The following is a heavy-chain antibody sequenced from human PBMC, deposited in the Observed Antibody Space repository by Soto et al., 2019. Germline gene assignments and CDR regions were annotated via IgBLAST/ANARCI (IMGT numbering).Heavy chain of an antibody. D-gene: IGHD2-15*01. J-gene: IGHJ6*02. Sequence: QVQLVQAGAEVKKPGSSVKVSRKASVGTFSSYAISWVRQAPGQGLEWMGGIIPIFDTANYAQKFQGRVTITADESTSTAYMELSSLRSEDTAVYYCARHDCISSSCYYYYYYGMDVWGQGTTVTVSS. CDR3: ARHDCISSSCYYYYYYGMDV. CDR2: IIPIFDTA. V-gene: IGHV1-69*12. CDR1: VGTFSSYA.